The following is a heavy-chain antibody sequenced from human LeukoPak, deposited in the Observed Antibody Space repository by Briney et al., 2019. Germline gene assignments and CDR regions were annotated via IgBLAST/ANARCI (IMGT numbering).Heavy chain of an antibody. Sequence: ASVKVSCKASGYTFTGYYMHWVRQAPGQGLEWMGRINTNSGGTNYAQKFQGRVTMTRDTSISTAYMELSRLRSDDTAVYYCAREHPPSFSRQQLPLEVDYWGQGTLVTVSS. CDR3: AREHPPSFSRQQLPLEVDY. CDR2: INTNSGGT. D-gene: IGHD6-13*01. CDR1: GYTFTGYY. J-gene: IGHJ4*02. V-gene: IGHV1-2*06.